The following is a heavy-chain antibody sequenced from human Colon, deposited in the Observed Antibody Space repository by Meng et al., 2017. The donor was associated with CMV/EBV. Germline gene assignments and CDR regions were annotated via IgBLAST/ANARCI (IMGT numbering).Heavy chain of an antibody. CDR3: VKGRGYYDSSGHYAGFDP. CDR1: GGSISSSSYY. CDR2: IYYSGST. V-gene: IGHV4-39*07. Sequence: SETLSLTCTVSGGSISSSSYYWGWIRQPPGKGLEWIGSIYYSGSTYYNPSLKSRVTISVDTSKNQFSLKLNSVTAADTAVYYCVKGRGYYDSSGHYAGFDPWGQGVLVTVSS. J-gene: IGHJ5*02. D-gene: IGHD3-22*01.